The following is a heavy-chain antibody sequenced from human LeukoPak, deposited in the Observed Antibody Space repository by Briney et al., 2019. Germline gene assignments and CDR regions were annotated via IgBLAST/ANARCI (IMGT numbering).Heavy chain of an antibody. D-gene: IGHD2-21*02. V-gene: IGHV3-21*01. CDR3: ARDSYCGGDCYSATGYFQY. J-gene: IGHJ1*01. CDR2: ISVSGNYI. CDR1: GFTFSKFA. Sequence: GGSLRLSCAASGFTFSKFAMSWVRQAPGKGLEWVSSISVSGNYIYYADSVKGRFTISRDNAKNSLYLQMNSLRAEDTAVYYCARDSYCGGDCYSATGYFQYWGQGTLVTVSS.